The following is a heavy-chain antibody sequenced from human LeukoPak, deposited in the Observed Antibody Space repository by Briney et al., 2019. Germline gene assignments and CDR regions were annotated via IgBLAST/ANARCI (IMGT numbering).Heavy chain of an antibody. CDR1: GFTFSSYW. V-gene: IGHV3-74*01. CDR2: INSDGSST. J-gene: IGHJ4*02. Sequence: GGSLRLSCTASGFTFSSYWMHWVRQAPGKGLVWVSRINSDGSSTSYADSVKGRFTISRDNAKNTLYLQMNSLRAEDTAVYYCARDLSSDYYDSSGYLNYWGQGTLVTVSS. D-gene: IGHD3-22*01. CDR3: ARDLSSDYYDSSGYLNY.